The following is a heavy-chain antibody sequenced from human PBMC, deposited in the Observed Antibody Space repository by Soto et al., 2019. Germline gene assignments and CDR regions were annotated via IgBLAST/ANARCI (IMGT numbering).Heavy chain of an antibody. V-gene: IGHV3-48*03. CDR3: ARDRAYYYDSSGPR. J-gene: IGHJ4*02. CDR2: ISSSGSTI. D-gene: IGHD3-22*01. CDR1: GFTFSSYE. Sequence: PGGSLRLSCAASGFTFSSYEMNWVRQAPGKGLEWVSYISSSGSTIYYADSVKGRFTISRDNAKNSLYLQMNSLRAEDTAVYYCARDRAYYYDSSGPRWGQGTLVTVSS.